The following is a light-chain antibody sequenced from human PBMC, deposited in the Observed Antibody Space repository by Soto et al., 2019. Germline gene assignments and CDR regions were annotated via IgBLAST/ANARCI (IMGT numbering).Light chain of an antibody. V-gene: IGLV2-14*01. Sequence: QSALTQPASVSGSPGQSITISCTGTSSDVGGYNYVSWYQQHPGKAPKLMIYDVSNRPSGVSNRFSGSKSDNTASLTISGLQSEDEADYYCSSYTSGSTLVYLFGTRTKLNVL. J-gene: IGLJ1*01. CDR2: DVS. CDR3: SSYTSGSTLVYL. CDR1: SSDVGGYNY.